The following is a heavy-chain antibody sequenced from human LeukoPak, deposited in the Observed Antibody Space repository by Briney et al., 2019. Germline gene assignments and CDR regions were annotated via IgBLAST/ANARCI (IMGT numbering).Heavy chain of an antibody. J-gene: IGHJ4*02. CDR1: GYTFTGYY. CDR2: INPNSGGT. CDR3: ARDHVPYGSGSYGY. Sequence: ASVKVSCKASGYTFTGYYMHWVRQAPGQGLEWMGRINPNSGGTNYAQKFQGRVTMTRDASISTAYMELSRLRSDDTAVYYCARDHVPYGSGSYGYWGQGTLVTVSS. D-gene: IGHD3-10*01. V-gene: IGHV1-2*06.